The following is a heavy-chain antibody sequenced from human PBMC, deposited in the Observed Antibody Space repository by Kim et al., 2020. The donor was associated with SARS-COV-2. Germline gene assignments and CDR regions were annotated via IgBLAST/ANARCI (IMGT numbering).Heavy chain of an antibody. Sequence: GGSLRLSCAVSGFTFSSYAMNWVRQAPGKGLEWVSAISGSGGSTYYADSVKGRFTISRDNSKNTLYLQMNSLRAEDTAVYYCAKTIAVAGQPEGGGYWGQGTLVTVSS. CDR2: ISGSGGST. CDR1: GFTFSSYA. D-gene: IGHD6-19*01. CDR3: AKTIAVAGQPEGGGY. J-gene: IGHJ4*02. V-gene: IGHV3-23*01.